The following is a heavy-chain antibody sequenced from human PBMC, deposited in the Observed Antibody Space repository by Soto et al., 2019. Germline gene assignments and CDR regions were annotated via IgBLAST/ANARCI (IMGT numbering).Heavy chain of an antibody. Sequence: PSETLSLTCSVSGGSISSGDYYWSWIRQHPGKGLEWVGYVYHSGSTNYSPSLKRRVSISVDTSKDKFSLNLSSVTAADTAVYYCASGKTRTARPSLRYYYYGLDVWGQGTTVTVSS. CDR1: GGSISSGDYY. D-gene: IGHD6-6*01. CDR2: VYHSGST. V-gene: IGHV4-30-4*01. CDR3: ASGKTRTARPSLRYYYYGLDV. J-gene: IGHJ6*02.